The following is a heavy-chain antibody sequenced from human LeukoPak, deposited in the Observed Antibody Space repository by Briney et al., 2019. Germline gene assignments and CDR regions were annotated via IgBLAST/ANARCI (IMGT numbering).Heavy chain of an antibody. J-gene: IGHJ4*02. CDR2: IKSKTDGGTT. V-gene: IGHV3-15*01. D-gene: IGHD2-2*01. Sequence: PGGPLRLSCAASGFTFSNAWMSWVRQAPGKGLEWVGRIKSKTDGGTTDYAAPVKGRFTISRDDSKNTLYLQMNSLKTEDTAVYYCTVVVVPAAMSAQDDYWGQGTLVTVSS. CDR3: TVVVVPAAMSAQDDY. CDR1: GFTFSNAW.